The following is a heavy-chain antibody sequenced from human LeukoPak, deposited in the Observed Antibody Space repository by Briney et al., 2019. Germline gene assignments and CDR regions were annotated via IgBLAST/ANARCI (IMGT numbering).Heavy chain of an antibody. J-gene: IGHJ4*02. CDR1: GFTFGDYA. Sequence: GGSLRLSCTASGFTFGDYAMSWVRQAPGKGLEWVGFIRSKASGGTTEYAASVKGRFTISRDDSKNSLYLQMNSLKTEDTAVYYCARGFHYDFWSGSYYFDYWGQGTLVTVSS. CDR2: IRSKASGGTT. CDR3: ARGFHYDFWSGSYYFDY. V-gene: IGHV3-49*04. D-gene: IGHD3-3*01.